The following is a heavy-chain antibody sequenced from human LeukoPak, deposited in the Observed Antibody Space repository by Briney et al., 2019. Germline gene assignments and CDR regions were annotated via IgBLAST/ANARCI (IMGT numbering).Heavy chain of an antibody. CDR1: GGSISSSYYY. Sequence: SETLSLTCTVSGGSISSSYYYWGWIHQPPGKGLEWIGSGYYSVSTYYNPSLKSRVTISVDTSKNYFSLKLRSVTAADTAVYYCARHGGSSGWYEACYYYGMDVWGQGTTVTVSS. CDR3: ARHGGSSGWYEACYYYGMDV. J-gene: IGHJ6*02. CDR2: GYYSVST. D-gene: IGHD6-19*01. V-gene: IGHV4-39*01.